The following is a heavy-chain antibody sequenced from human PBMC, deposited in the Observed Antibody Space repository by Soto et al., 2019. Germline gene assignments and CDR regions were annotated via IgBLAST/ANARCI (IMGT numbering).Heavy chain of an antibody. J-gene: IGHJ5*02. Sequence: GGSLRLSCAASGFTFSSYSMNWVRQAPGKGLEWVSSISSSSSYIYYADSVKGRFTISRDNAKNSLYLQMNSLRAEDTAVYYCARDPEVVPAAMRGSSWFDPWGQGTLVTVSS. V-gene: IGHV3-21*01. D-gene: IGHD2-2*01. CDR2: ISSSSSYI. CDR3: ARDPEVVPAAMRGSSWFDP. CDR1: GFTFSSYS.